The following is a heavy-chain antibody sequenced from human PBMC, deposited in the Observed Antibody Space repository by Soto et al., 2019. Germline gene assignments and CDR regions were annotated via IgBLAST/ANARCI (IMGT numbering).Heavy chain of an antibody. CDR1: VFSFVNYA. CDR2: LSGSGTST. V-gene: IGHV3-23*01. J-gene: IGHJ4*02. D-gene: IGHD6-19*01. CDR3: AKATTNGGWFNPFDS. Sequence: GWSLRLACASSVFSFVNYAMNWVRQAPGKGLEWVSGLSGSGTSTYYADSVKGRFTISRDNSRDTLFLQMNSLTADDTAVYYCAKATTNGGWFNPFDSWGQGALVTVSS.